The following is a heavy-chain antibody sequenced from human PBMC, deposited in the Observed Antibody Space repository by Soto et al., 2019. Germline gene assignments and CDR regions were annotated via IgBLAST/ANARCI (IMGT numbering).Heavy chain of an antibody. V-gene: IGHV3-64*01. D-gene: IGHD6-6*01. CDR3: ARRARPDFYYMDV. Sequence: EVQLAESGGGLAQPGGSLRLSCAASGFTLSGYAMDWVRQAPGKGLEYVSGISSNGVGTYYANSVQGRFTISRDNSKNTVYLHMGSLSPEDMAVYYCARRARPDFYYMDVWVKGTTVTVSS. CDR1: GFTLSGYA. J-gene: IGHJ6*03. CDR2: ISSNGVGT.